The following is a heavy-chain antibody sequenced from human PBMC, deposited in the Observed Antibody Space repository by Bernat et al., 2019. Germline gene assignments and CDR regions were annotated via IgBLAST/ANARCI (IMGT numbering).Heavy chain of an antibody. J-gene: IGHJ6*03. V-gene: IGHV3-11*05. CDR2: ISSSSYT. CDR1: GFTFSDYY. Sequence: QVQLVESGGGVVQPGNSLRLSCVVSGFTFSDYYMSWIRQAPGKGLDWVSYISSSSYTNYADSVKGRFTISRDNAKNSLYLQMNSLRAEDTAVYYCARGTSTSAPYMDVWGKGTTVTVSS. CDR3: ARGTSTSAPYMDV.